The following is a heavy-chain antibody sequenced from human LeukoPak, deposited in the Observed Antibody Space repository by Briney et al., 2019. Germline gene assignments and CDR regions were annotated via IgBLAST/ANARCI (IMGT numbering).Heavy chain of an antibody. V-gene: IGHV1-2*02. CDR2: INPNSGGT. J-gene: IGHJ5*02. D-gene: IGHD6-19*01. CDR3: ARGPTGIAVADWFDL. CDR1: GYTFTGYY. Sequence: ASVKVSCKASGYTFTGYYMHWVRQAPGQGLEWMGWINPNSGGTNYAQKFQGRVTMTRDTSISTAYMELSRLRSDDTAVYYCARGPTGIAVADWFDLWGQGTLVTVSS.